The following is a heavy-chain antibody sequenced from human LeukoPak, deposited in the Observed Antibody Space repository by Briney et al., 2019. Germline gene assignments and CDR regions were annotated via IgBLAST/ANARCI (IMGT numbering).Heavy chain of an antibody. V-gene: IGHV3-21*01. CDR2: ISRNSNYI. CDR1: GFTFSSYT. CDR3: AKSLTRVEG. Sequence: GGSLRLSCAASGFTFSSYTMNWVRQAPGKGLEWVSSISRNSNYIYYADSVKGRFTISRDNSKNTLYLQMNSLRAEDTALYYCAKSLTRVEGWGQGTLVTVSS. D-gene: IGHD3-3*01. J-gene: IGHJ4*02.